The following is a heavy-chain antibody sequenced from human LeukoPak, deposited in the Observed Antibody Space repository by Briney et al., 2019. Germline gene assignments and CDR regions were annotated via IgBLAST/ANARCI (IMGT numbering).Heavy chain of an antibody. CDR3: AREVWNSRDTSGPLDP. CDR1: GYTCTSYG. Sequence: ASVKVSCKASGYTCTSYGITWVRQAPGQGLEWMGWISGYNGNTNYAQTFQGRVTMTTETSTSTAYMELRSLRSDDTAVYYCAREVWNSRDTSGPLDPWGQGTLVIVSS. CDR2: ISGYNGNT. D-gene: IGHD6-19*01. J-gene: IGHJ5*02. V-gene: IGHV1-18*01.